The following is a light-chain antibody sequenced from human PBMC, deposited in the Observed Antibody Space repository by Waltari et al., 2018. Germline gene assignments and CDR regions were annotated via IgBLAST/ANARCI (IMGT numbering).Light chain of an antibody. CDR1: QSLLHSNGYNY. V-gene: IGKV2-28*01. J-gene: IGKJ2*01. CDR3: MQGLQTLYT. Sequence: IVLTQSLLSLPVTPGEPASISCRSSQSLLHSNGYNYLDWYLQKPGQSPQLLIYLGSNRASGVPDRFSGSGSGTDFTLKISRVEAEDVGVYYCMQGLQTLYTFGQGTKLEI. CDR2: LGS.